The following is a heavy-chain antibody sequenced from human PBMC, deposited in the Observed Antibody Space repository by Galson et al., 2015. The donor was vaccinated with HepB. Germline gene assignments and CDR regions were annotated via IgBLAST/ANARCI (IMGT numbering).Heavy chain of an antibody. D-gene: IGHD5-24*01. Sequence: SCKASDYTFTSYGISWVRQAPGQGLEWMGWISAYNGNTNYAQKLQGRVTMTTDTSTSTVYMELSSLRSEDTAVYYCARTDGYNYSQIDYWGQGTLVTVSS. CDR2: ISAYNGNT. CDR1: DYTFTSYG. CDR3: ARTDGYNYSQIDY. V-gene: IGHV1-18*04. J-gene: IGHJ4*02.